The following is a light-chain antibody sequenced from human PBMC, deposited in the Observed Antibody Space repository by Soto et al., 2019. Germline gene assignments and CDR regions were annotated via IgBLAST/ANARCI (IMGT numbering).Light chain of an antibody. CDR1: ETVSSSF. J-gene: IGKJ1*01. CDR3: QQYDRSAWT. V-gene: IGKV3-20*01. CDR2: GAS. Sequence: DIVLTQSPGTLSLSPGERATLSCRASETVSSSFLAWYQQKPGQAPRLLIYGASTRATGIPDRFSGSGSGTDFTLTIGRLEPEDLGVYYCQQYDRSAWTFGQGTKVEVK.